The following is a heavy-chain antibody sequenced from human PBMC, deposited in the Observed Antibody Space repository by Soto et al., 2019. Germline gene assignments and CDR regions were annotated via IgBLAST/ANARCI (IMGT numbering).Heavy chain of an antibody. CDR3: ARESEDLTSNFDY. Sequence: GGSLRLSCAASGFTFSVYAMTWVRQVPGKGLEWVSSISSTTNYIYYGDSMKGRFTISRDNAKNSLYLEMNSLRAEDTAVYYCARESEDLTSNFDYWGQGTLVTVSS. V-gene: IGHV3-21*06. J-gene: IGHJ4*02. CDR2: ISSTTNYI. CDR1: GFTFSVYA.